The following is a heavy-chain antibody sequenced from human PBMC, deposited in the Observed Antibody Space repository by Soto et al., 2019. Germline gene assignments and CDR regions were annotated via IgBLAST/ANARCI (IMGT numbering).Heavy chain of an antibody. CDR1: GGTFSTSS. CDR2: IIPIFART. D-gene: IGHD2-15*01. Sequence: QLQLVQSGTEGKEPGSSVKVSCKAAGGTFSTSSFVWVRQGPGQGLEWMGGIIPIFARTNFAQKFQGRVTFSADDSTRTTYMELRSLTSEDTAIYYCARDVVRSTAGDSWGQGTLVTVSS. V-gene: IGHV1-69*01. CDR3: ARDVVRSTAGDS. J-gene: IGHJ4*02.